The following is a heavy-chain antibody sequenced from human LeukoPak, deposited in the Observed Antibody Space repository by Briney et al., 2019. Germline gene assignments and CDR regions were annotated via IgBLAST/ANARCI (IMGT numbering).Heavy chain of an antibody. D-gene: IGHD3-3*01. CDR1: GFTFSSYW. Sequence: PGGSLRLSCEASGFTFSSYWMHWVRQAPGKGLVWVSRINSDGSSTSYADSVKGRFTISRDNSKNTLYLQMNSLRAEDTAVYYCAKDGVGLSSFPDYWGQGTLVTVSS. CDR2: INSDGSST. CDR3: AKDGVGLSSFPDY. J-gene: IGHJ4*02. V-gene: IGHV3-74*01.